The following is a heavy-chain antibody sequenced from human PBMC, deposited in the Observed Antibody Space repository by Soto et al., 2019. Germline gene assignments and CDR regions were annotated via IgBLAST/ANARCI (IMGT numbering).Heavy chain of an antibody. J-gene: IGHJ4*02. V-gene: IGHV3-23*01. CDR3: ARRGSGSYYDY. Sequence: EVQLLESGGGLVQPGGSLRLSCAASGFTFSSYAMNWVRQAPGKGLEWVSVISGSGGSTYYADSVKGRFTISRDNSKNTLYLQMNSLRAEDTAVYYCARRGSGSYYDYWGQGTLVTVSS. D-gene: IGHD1-26*01. CDR1: GFTFSSYA. CDR2: ISGSGGST.